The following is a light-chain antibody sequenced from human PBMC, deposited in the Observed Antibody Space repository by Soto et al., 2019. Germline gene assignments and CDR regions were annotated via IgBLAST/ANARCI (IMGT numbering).Light chain of an antibody. CDR3: GSYAGSRTFV. CDR2: EGS. J-gene: IGLJ2*01. V-gene: IGLV2-23*01. CDR1: SSDVGAYNI. Sequence: QSVLTQPASVSGSPEQSITISCTGTSSDVGAYNIVSWYQQHPGKAPRLIIYEGSKRPSGISHRFSGSKSDNTASLTISGLRAEDEAHYHCGSYAGSRTFVFGGGTKLTVL.